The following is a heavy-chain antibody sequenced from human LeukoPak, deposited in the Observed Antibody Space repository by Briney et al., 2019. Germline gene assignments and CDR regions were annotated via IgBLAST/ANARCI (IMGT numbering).Heavy chain of an antibody. J-gene: IGHJ4*02. Sequence: ASVKVSCKASGYTFTSYYMHWVRQAPGQGLEWMGIINPSGGSTSYAQKFQGRVTMTRDTSTSTVYMELSSLRSEDTTAYYCARDTSVDYYYDSSGYLDYWGQGTLVTVSS. CDR1: GYTFTSYY. CDR2: INPSGGST. V-gene: IGHV1-46*01. CDR3: ARDTSVDYYYDSSGYLDY. D-gene: IGHD3-22*01.